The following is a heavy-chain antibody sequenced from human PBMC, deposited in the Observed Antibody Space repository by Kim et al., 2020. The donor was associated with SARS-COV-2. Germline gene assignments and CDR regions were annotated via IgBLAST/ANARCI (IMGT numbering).Heavy chain of an antibody. J-gene: IGHJ4*02. CDR3: ARHHPPMYSSSWYVASVAGTDY. V-gene: IGHV4-39*01. CDR1: GGSISSSSYY. CDR2: IYYSGST. Sequence: SETLSLTCTVSGGSISSSSYYWGWIRQPPGKGLEWIGSIYYSGSTYYNPSLKSRVTISVDTSKNQFSLKLSSVTAADTAVYYCARHHPPMYSSSWYVASVAGTDYWGQGTLVTVSS. D-gene: IGHD6-13*01.